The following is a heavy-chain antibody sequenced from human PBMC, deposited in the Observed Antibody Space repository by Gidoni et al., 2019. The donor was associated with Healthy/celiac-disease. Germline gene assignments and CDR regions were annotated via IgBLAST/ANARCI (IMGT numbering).Heavy chain of an antibody. V-gene: IGHV1-2*06. CDR1: GYTFTGHY. CDR2: INPNSGRT. D-gene: IGHD2-2*01. Sequence: QVQLVQSGAEVKKPGAEVKVSCKASGYTFTGHYMHWVRQAPGQGLEGMGRINPNSGRTNYAQKFQGRVTMPRDTSISTAYMELSRLRADDTAVYYCAQGYCSSTSCPRKGRFDPWGQGTLVTVSS. CDR3: AQGYCSSTSCPRKGRFDP. J-gene: IGHJ5*02.